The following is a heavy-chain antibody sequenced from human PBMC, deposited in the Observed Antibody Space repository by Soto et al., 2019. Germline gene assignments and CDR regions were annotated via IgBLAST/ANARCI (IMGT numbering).Heavy chain of an antibody. CDR3: ASLVRDYFWSGYHWAPGYYFDS. Sequence: PGESLKISCKGSGYSFTSYWIGWERQMPGKGLEWMGIVYPGDYDTRYRPSFQGQVTISADKSISTAYLQWSSLKASDTAMYYCASLVRDYFWSGYHWAPGYYFDSWGQGTLVTVSS. J-gene: IGHJ4*02. V-gene: IGHV5-51*01. D-gene: IGHD3-3*01. CDR2: VYPGDYDT. CDR1: GYSFTSYW.